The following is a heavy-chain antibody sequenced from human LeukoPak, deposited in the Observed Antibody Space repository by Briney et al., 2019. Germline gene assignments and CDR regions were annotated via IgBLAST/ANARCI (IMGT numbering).Heavy chain of an antibody. Sequence: GASVKVSCKASGYTFTGYYMHWVRQAPGQGLEWMGWINPNSGGTNYAQKFQGRVTMTRDTSISTAYMELSRLRSDDTAVYYRARAGDFYYDFWSGYYTGYYFDYWGQGTLVTVSS. V-gene: IGHV1-2*02. J-gene: IGHJ4*02. CDR1: GYTFTGYY. D-gene: IGHD3-3*01. CDR2: INPNSGGT. CDR3: ARAGDFYYDFWSGYYTGYYFDY.